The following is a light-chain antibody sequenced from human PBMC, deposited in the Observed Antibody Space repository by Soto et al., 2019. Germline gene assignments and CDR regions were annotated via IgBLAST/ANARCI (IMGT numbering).Light chain of an antibody. Sequence: QAVLTQPPSASGTPGQRVTISCSGSSSNIGSNTVNWYQQLPGTVPKLLISSNNQRPSVVPDRFSGSKSGTSASLALSGLQSDDEADYYCAAWDDSLNGFYVFGTGTKVTVL. J-gene: IGLJ1*01. V-gene: IGLV1-44*01. CDR1: SSNIGSNT. CDR3: AAWDDSLNGFYV. CDR2: SNN.